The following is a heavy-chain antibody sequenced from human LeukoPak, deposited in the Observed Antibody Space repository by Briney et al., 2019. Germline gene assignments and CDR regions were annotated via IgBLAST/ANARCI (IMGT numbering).Heavy chain of an antibody. V-gene: IGHV3-23*01. CDR1: GFTVSSNY. D-gene: IGHD3-10*01. CDR2: VSASGGET. CDR3: AKDLHGSGSYSKATDYHYGMDV. J-gene: IGHJ6*02. Sequence: GGSLRLSCAASGFTVSSNYMSWVRQTPGKGLEWVSGVSASGGETHYADSVQGWFTVSRDNSKDTLYLHMSTLRAEDTALYYCAKDLHGSGSYSKATDYHYGMDVWGQGTTVTVSS.